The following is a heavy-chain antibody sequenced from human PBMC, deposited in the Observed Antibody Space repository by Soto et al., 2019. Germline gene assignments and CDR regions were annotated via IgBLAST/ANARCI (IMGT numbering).Heavy chain of an antibody. CDR2: INSDGSST. J-gene: IGHJ4*02. V-gene: IGHV3-74*01. Sequence: GGSLRLSCAASGFTFSSYWMHWVRQAPGKGLVWVSRINSDGSSTSYADSVKGRFTISRDNAKNTLYLQMNSLRAEDTAVYYCASLGGQQLVETIKYYYDSSGYGIDYWGQGTLVTVSS. CDR1: GFTFSSYW. CDR3: ASLGGQQLVETIKYYYDSSGYGIDY. D-gene: IGHD3-22*01.